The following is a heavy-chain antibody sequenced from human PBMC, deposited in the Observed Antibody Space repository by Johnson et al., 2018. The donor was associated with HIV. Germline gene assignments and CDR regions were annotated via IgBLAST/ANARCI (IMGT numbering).Heavy chain of an antibody. V-gene: IGHV3-30*04. D-gene: IGHD3-16*01. CDR1: GFTFSSYA. Sequence: QVQLVESGGGVVQPGRSLRLSCAASGFTFSSYAMHWVRQAPGKGLEWVAVISYDGSNTYYADSVKGRFTISRDNSKNTLYLQMNSLRAEDTAVYYCARDGGHPVDAFDIWGQGTRVTVSS. J-gene: IGHJ3*02. CDR3: ARDGGHPVDAFDI. CDR2: ISYDGSNT.